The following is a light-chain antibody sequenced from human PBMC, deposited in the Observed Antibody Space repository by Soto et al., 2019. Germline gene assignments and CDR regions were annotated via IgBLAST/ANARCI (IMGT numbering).Light chain of an antibody. J-gene: IGLJ1*01. CDR1: SSNIGSNT. CDR3: AAWDDSLIGYV. V-gene: IGLV1-44*01. CDR2: SNN. Sequence: QYVLTQPPSASGTPGQRVTISCSGSSSNIGSNTVNWYQQLPGTAPKLLIYSNNQRPSGVPDRFSGSKSGTSASLAISGLQSEDEAEYYCAAWDDSLIGYVFGTGTKLTVL.